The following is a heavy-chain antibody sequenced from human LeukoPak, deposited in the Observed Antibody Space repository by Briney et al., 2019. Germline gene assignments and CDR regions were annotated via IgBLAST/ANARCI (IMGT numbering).Heavy chain of an antibody. D-gene: IGHD6-19*01. J-gene: IGHJ4*02. CDR2: IKSKTDGGTT. V-gene: IGHV3-15*01. CDR3: TTGGQWLVRPTRLGKDRIDY. CDR1: GFTFSSYA. Sequence: PGGSLRLSCAASGFTFSSYAMSWVRQAPGKGLEWVGRIKSKTDGGTTDYAAPVKGRFTISRDDSKNTLYLQMNSLKTEDTAVYYCTTGGQWLVRPTRLGKDRIDYWGQGTLVTVSS.